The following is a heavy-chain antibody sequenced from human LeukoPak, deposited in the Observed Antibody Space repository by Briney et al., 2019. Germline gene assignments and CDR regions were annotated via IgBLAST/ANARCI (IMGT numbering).Heavy chain of an antibody. J-gene: IGHJ4*02. CDR1: GFTFSSYA. Sequence: GGSLRLSGAASGFTFSSYAMSWVRQAPGKGLEWVSAISGSGGSTYYADSVKGRFTISRDNSKNTLYLQMNSLRADDTAVYYCAKDLTPATVGDFDYWGQGTLVTVSS. CDR2: ISGSGGST. CDR3: AKDLTPATVGDFDY. D-gene: IGHD4-17*01. V-gene: IGHV3-23*01.